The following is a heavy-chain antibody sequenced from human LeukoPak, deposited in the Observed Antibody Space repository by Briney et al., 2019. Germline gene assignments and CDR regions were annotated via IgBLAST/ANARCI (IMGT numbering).Heavy chain of an antibody. CDR3: ARVTLIVVVAWFDP. Sequence: TSETLSLTSAVSGVSISSSNWWSWVRQPPGKGLEWLGEIYHSGSTNYNPSLKSRVTMSVDKSKNQFSLKLSSVTAADTAVYYCARVTLIVVVAWFDPWGQGTLVTVSS. V-gene: IGHV4-4*02. J-gene: IGHJ5*02. D-gene: IGHD2-2*01. CDR1: GVSISSSNW. CDR2: IYHSGST.